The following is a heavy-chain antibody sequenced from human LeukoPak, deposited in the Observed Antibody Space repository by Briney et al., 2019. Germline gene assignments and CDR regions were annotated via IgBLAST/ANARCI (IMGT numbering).Heavy chain of an antibody. CDR3: ARRPGPAAETSPPSYYYYYYMDV. J-gene: IGHJ6*03. Sequence: AETLSLTCAVYGGSFSSYYWNWIRQPPGKGLEWIGEINHSGSTNYNPSLKSRVTISVDTSNNQFCLKLSSVTAADTAVYYCARRPGPAAETSPPSYYYYYYMDVWGKGTTVTVSS. V-gene: IGHV4-34*01. CDR2: INHSGST. D-gene: IGHD2-2*01. CDR1: GGSFSSYY.